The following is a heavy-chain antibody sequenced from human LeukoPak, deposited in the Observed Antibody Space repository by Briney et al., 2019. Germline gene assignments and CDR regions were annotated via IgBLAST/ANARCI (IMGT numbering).Heavy chain of an antibody. J-gene: IGHJ4*02. D-gene: IGHD1-26*01. V-gene: IGHV4-39*01. CDR2: IYYSGST. CDR1: GGSIRSSYYY. CDR3: ARHDVGGGHFDY. Sequence: SETLSLTCTVSGGSIRSSYYYWGWIRQPPGKGLEWIGSIYYSGSTYYNPSLKSRVTISVDTSKNQFSLKLSSVTAADTAVYYCARHDVGGGHFDYWGQGTLVTVSS.